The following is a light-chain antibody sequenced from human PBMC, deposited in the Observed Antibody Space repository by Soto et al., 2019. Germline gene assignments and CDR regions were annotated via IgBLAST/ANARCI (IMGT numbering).Light chain of an antibody. Sequence: DIQMTQSPSSLSASVGDRVTITCRASQTISNYLNWYQQRPGRAPELLIYSASNLQSGVPSRFSGSGSGTDFTLTISGLQSEDFATYYCQQSFSTPTFGQGTRLDIK. CDR1: QTISNY. V-gene: IGKV1-39*01. CDR3: QQSFSTPT. J-gene: IGKJ5*01. CDR2: SAS.